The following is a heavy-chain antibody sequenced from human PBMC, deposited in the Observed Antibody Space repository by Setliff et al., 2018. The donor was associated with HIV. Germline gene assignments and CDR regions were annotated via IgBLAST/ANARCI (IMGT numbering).Heavy chain of an antibody. V-gene: IGHV3-23*01. J-gene: IGHJ4*02. Sequence: GGSLRLSCAASGFSFSDYGMHWVRQAPGKGLEWVSGIGGSTGTTYYADSVKGRFIISRDNSQNTLYLQMNSLRADDTAIYYCAKVFRPVDTALVSGPTYWGQGIRVTVSS. CDR3: AKVFRPVDTALVSGPTY. CDR1: GFSFSDYG. D-gene: IGHD5-18*01. CDR2: IGGSTGTT.